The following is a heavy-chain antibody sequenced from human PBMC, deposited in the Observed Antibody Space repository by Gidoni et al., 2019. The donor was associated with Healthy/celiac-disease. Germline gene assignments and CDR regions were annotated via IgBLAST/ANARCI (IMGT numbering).Heavy chain of an antibody. CDR2: IYHSGST. D-gene: IGHD2-21*02. CDR3: ARYCGGDCYPYYYYGMDV. Sequence: QVQLQESGPGLVKPSGTLSLTCAVSGGSISSSNWWSWVRQPPGKGLEWIGEIYHSGSTNYNPSLKSRVTISVDKSKNQFSLKLSSVTAADTAVYYCARYCGGDCYPYYYYGMDVWGQGTTVTVSS. CDR1: GGSISSSNW. J-gene: IGHJ6*02. V-gene: IGHV4-4*02.